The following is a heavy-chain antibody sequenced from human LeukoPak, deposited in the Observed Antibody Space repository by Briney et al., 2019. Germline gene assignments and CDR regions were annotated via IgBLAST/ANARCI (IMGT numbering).Heavy chain of an antibody. Sequence: GGSLRLSCAASGFTFSSYNMNWVRQAPGKGLEWVSYISSSSSTLYYADSVKGRFTISRDNAKNSLYLQMNSLRAEDTAVYYCVRDPDALDYWGQGTLVTVSS. V-gene: IGHV3-48*01. J-gene: IGHJ4*02. CDR3: VRDPDALDY. CDR2: ISSSSSTL. CDR1: GFTFSSYN.